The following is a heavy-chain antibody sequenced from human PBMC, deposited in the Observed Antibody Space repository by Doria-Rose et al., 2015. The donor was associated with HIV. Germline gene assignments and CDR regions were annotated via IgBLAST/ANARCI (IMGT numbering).Heavy chain of an antibody. J-gene: IGHJ4*02. CDR1: GVSLSSPGMG. D-gene: IGHD6-13*01. V-gene: IGHV2-26*01. CDR3: ARIKSSRWYHKYYFDF. CDR2: IFSDDER. Sequence: QVTLKESGPVLVKPTETLTLTCTVSGVSLSSPGMGVSWIRQPPGKALEWLANIFSDDERSYKPSLKSRLTISRSTAKSQAVLTMTDMDPVDTATYYCARIKSSRWYHKYYFDFWGQGTLVIVSA.